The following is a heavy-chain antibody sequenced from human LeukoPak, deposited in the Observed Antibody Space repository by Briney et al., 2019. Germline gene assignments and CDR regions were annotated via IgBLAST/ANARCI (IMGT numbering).Heavy chain of an antibody. CDR3: ASSYGSSAYYPFDY. V-gene: IGHV3-23*01. CDR1: GFAFRNNA. J-gene: IGHJ4*02. Sequence: GGSLRLSCVASGFAFRNNAMSWVRQAPGRGLEWVSLISDSGGSTNYADSVKGRFTISRDNSKNTLYLQMNTLRAEDTAIYYCASSYGSSAYYPFDYWGQGTLVTVFS. CDR2: ISDSGGST. D-gene: IGHD3-22*01.